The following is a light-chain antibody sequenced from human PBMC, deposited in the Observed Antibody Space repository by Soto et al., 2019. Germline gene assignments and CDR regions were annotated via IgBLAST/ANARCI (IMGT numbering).Light chain of an antibody. Sequence: QSVLTQPPSASGAPGQRVTISCSGSGSNIGSNIVNWYQQLPGAAPKLVIYSSDQRPSEVPDRFSGSKSGTSASLAISGLQSDDEADYYCATWDDSLNSWVFGGGTKLTVL. CDR1: GSNIGSNI. CDR2: SSD. J-gene: IGLJ3*02. V-gene: IGLV1-44*01. CDR3: ATWDDSLNSWV.